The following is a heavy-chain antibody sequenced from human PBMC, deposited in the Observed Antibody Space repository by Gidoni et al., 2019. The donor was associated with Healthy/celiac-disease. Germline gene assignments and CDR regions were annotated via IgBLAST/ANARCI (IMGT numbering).Heavy chain of an antibody. Sequence: EVQLVEAGGGLVKPGGALRLSCAASGFTFSSYSMNWVRQAPGKGLEWVSSISSSSSYIYYADSVKGRFTISRDNAKNSLYLQMNSLRAEDTAVYYCARDRGDVTDAFDIWGQGTMVTVSS. V-gene: IGHV3-21*01. D-gene: IGHD3-10*01. J-gene: IGHJ3*02. CDR2: ISSSSSYI. CDR3: ARDRGDVTDAFDI. CDR1: GFTFSSYS.